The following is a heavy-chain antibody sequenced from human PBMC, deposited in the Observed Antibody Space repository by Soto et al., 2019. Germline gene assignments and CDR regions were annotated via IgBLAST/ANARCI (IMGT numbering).Heavy chain of an antibody. Sequence: QVQLVQSGAEVKKPGASVKVSCKASGYTFTGYYMHWVRQAPGQGLEWMGWINPNSGGTNYAQKFQGWVTMTRDTSISTAYMELSRLRSDDKAVYYCARDRDIVRMVYAGGWFDPWGQGTLVTVSS. D-gene: IGHD2-8*01. V-gene: IGHV1-2*04. CDR2: INPNSGGT. CDR1: GYTFTGYY. J-gene: IGHJ5*02. CDR3: ARDRDIVRMVYAGGWFDP.